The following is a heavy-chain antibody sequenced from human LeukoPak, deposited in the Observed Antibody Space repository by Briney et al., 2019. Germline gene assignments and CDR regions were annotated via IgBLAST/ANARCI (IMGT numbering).Heavy chain of an antibody. CDR2: IYTSGST. CDR1: GGSISSGSYY. J-gene: IGHJ3*02. Sequence: SQTLSLTCTVSGGSISSGSYYWSWIRQPAGKGLEWIGRIYTSGSTNYNPSLKSRVTISVDRSKNQFSLRLSSVTAADTAVYYCARDSRVSDAFDIWGQRTMVTVSS. D-gene: IGHD5/OR15-5a*01. CDR3: ARDSRVSDAFDI. V-gene: IGHV4-61*02.